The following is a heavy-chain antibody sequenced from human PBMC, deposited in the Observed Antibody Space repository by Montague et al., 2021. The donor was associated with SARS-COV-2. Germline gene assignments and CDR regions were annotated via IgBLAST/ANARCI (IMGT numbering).Heavy chain of an antibody. V-gene: IGHV4-61*02. Sequence: TLSLPCTVSGGSISSPGYYWSWIRQPAGKGLEWIGRIDTSGTTNYNPSLKSRVTISVDTSKNQFSLKLTSVTAADTAVYYCARFTAVTSSLDFWGQGTLVPVSS. CDR1: GGSISSPGYY. CDR3: ARFTAVTSSLDF. CDR2: IDTSGTT. D-gene: IGHD4-17*01. J-gene: IGHJ4*02.